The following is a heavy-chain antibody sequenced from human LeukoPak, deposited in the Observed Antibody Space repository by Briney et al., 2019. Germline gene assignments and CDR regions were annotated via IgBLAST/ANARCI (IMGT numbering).Heavy chain of an antibody. Sequence: SETLSLTCAVSGGSFSDYYWSWMRQPPGKELEWIGEINQTGSTNYNPSLKSRVTISVDTSKNQFSLKVTSVTAADTAVYYCARYSTPNYYYGMAVWGQGTTVTVSS. D-gene: IGHD2-21*01. CDR1: GGSFSDYY. CDR3: ARYSTPNYYYGMAV. CDR2: INQTGST. V-gene: IGHV4-34*01. J-gene: IGHJ6*02.